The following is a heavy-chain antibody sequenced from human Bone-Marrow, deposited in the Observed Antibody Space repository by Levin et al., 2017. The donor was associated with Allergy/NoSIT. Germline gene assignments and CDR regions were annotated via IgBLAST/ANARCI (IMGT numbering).Heavy chain of an antibody. V-gene: IGHV4-30-4*01. D-gene: IGHD3-10*01. CDR1: GDSITSGDYY. Sequence: PSETLSLTCTVSGDSITSGDYYWAWIRQSPGKGLEWLGFIYDRGSTFYNPSLKSRLSISLDTPKNQFSLQLDSVTDADTAVYFCARDLGVRECRWGQGTLVTVSS. CDR2: IYDRGST. J-gene: IGHJ4*02. CDR3: ARDLGVRECR.